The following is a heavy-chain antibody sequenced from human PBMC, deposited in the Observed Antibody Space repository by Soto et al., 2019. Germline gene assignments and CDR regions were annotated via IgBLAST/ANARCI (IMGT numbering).Heavy chain of an antibody. D-gene: IGHD5-18*01. V-gene: IGHV3-33*01. CDR2: IWYDGSNK. CDR1: GFTFSSYG. J-gene: IGHJ6*02. Sequence: GGSLRLSCAASGFTFSSYGMRWVRQAPGKGLEWVAVIWYDGSNKYYADSVKGRFTISRDNSKNTLYLQMNSLRAEDTAVYYCARAPPIQLVYYYGMDVWGQGTTVTVSS. CDR3: ARAPPIQLVYYYGMDV.